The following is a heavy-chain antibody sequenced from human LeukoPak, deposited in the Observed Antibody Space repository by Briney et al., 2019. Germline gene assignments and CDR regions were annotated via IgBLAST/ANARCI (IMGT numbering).Heavy chain of an antibody. CDR1: GFTFSSYE. CDR2: ISSSGSTI. V-gene: IGHV3-48*03. CDR3: AKDEYCSGGSCYPEYFQH. Sequence: GGSLRLSCAASGFTFSSYEMNWVRQAPGKGLEWVSYISSSGSTIYYADSVKGRFTISRDNSKNTLYLQMNSLRAEDTAVYYCAKDEYCSGGSCYPEYFQHWGQGTLVTVSS. J-gene: IGHJ1*01. D-gene: IGHD2-15*01.